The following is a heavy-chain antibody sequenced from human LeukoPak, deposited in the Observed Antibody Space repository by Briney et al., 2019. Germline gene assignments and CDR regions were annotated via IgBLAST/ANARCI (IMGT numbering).Heavy chain of an antibody. J-gene: IGHJ1*01. V-gene: IGHV1-18*01. Sequence: ASVKVSCKASGYTFTSYGISWVRQAPGQGLEWMGWISAYNGNTNYAQKFQGRVTMTRDTSISTAYMELSRLRSDDTAVYYCARGGVGYYDSSGYYYFQHWGQGTLVTVSS. CDR1: GYTFTSYG. CDR3: ARGGVGYYDSSGYYYFQH. CDR2: ISAYNGNT. D-gene: IGHD3-22*01.